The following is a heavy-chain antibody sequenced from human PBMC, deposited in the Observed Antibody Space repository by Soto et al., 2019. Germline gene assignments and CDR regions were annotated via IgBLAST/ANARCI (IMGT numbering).Heavy chain of an antibody. J-gene: IGHJ6*02. CDR3: AREDDGMDV. CDR2: IFHSGNS. V-gene: IGHV4-38-2*02. Sequence: SETLSLTCAVSGSSMSDFYWGWVRQPPGKGLEWIGSIFHSGNSYYNPSLKSRVILSVDTSKNQFSLNLTAAIAADTAVYYCAREDDGMDVWGQGTPVTVSS. CDR1: GSSMSDFY.